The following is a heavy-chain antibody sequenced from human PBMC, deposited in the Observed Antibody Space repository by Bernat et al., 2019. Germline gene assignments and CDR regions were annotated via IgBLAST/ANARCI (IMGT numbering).Heavy chain of an antibody. J-gene: IGHJ4*02. CDR2: INAGNGNT. V-gene: IGHV1-3*05. D-gene: IGHD2-15*01. Sequence: QVQLVQSGAEEKKPGASVKVSCKASGYTFTSYAMHWVRQAPGQRLEWMGWINAGNGNTKYSQKFQGRVTITRDTSASTAYMELSSLRSEDTAVYYCARDPAVVAATYTFDYWGQGTLVTVSS. CDR3: ARDPAVVAATYTFDY. CDR1: GYTFTSYA.